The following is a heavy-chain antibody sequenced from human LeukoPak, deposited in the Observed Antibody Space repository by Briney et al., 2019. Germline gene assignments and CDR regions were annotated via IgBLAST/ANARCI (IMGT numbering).Heavy chain of an antibody. J-gene: IGHJ4*02. Sequence: GGSLRLSCAASEFTLSSNWMHWVRQAPGKGLVWVSRINNDGSSTSYADSVKGRFTISRDNAKDTLFLQMSSLRAEDTAVYYCVKYSSGWNWGQGTLVTVSS. CDR1: EFTLSSNW. CDR2: INNDGSST. CDR3: VKYSSGWN. V-gene: IGHV3-74*01. D-gene: IGHD6-19*01.